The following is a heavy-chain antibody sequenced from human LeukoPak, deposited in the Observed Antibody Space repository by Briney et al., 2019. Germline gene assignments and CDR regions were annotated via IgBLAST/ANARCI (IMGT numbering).Heavy chain of an antibody. D-gene: IGHD6-13*01. Sequence: PGGSLRLSCAASGFTFRSESMNWVRQAPGKGLEWVSSISSTSYYIYYADSVKGRFTISRDNARNSLFLQMNSLRAEDTAVYYCARGREYSSSWYGAPLGWGQGTLVTVSS. CDR1: GFTFRSES. CDR3: ARGREYSSSWYGAPLG. V-gene: IGHV3-21*01. CDR2: ISSTSYYI. J-gene: IGHJ4*02.